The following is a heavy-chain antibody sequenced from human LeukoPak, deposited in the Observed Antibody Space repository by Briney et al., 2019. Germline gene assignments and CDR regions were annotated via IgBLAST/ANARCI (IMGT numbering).Heavy chain of an antibody. V-gene: IGHV1-24*01. Sequence: ASVKVSCKVSGSTLTELSMHWVRQAPGKGLEWMGGFDPEDGETIYAQKFQGRVTMTEDTSTDTAYMELSSLRSEDTAVYYCATVRRGYSYGIYYYYGMDVWGQGTTVTVSS. CDR3: ATVRRGYSYGIYYYYGMDV. CDR2: FDPEDGET. J-gene: IGHJ6*02. CDR1: GSTLTELS. D-gene: IGHD5-18*01.